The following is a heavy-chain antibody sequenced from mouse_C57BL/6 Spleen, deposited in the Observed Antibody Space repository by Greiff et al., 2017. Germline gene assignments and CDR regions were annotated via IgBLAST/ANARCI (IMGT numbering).Heavy chain of an antibody. Sequence: VQLQQSGAELVKPGASVKMSCKASGYTFTSYWITWVKQRPGQGLEWIGDIYPGSGSTNYNEKFKSKATLTVDTSSSTAYMQLSSLTSEDSAVYYCARSGYSNYSSWFAYWGQGTLVTVSA. CDR3: ARSGYSNYSSWFAY. D-gene: IGHD2-5*01. CDR2: IYPGSGST. J-gene: IGHJ3*01. V-gene: IGHV1-55*01. CDR1: GYTFTSYW.